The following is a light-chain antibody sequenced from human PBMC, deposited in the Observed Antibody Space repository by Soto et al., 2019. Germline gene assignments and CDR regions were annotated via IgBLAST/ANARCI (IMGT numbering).Light chain of an antibody. CDR2: AAS. V-gene: IGKV1-39*01. Sequence: DIPMTQSPSSLYASVGDRVTITCRASQSISSYLNWYQQKPGKAPKLLIYAASSLQSGVPSRFSGSGSGTDFTLTISSLQPEDFATYYCQQSYSTLITFGQGTRLEI. CDR3: QQSYSTLIT. J-gene: IGKJ5*01. CDR1: QSISSY.